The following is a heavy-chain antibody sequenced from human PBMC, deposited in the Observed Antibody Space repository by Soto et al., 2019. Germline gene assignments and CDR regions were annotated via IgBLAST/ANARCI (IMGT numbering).Heavy chain of an antibody. CDR2: ISGSGGKT. D-gene: IGHD3-10*01. CDR1: GFNFNDYA. Sequence: EVQILESGGGLVQPGGSLRLACVVSGFNFNDYAMSWVRQAPGKGLEWMSVISGSGGKTYYADSVKGRFTIYRDNSKNTMFRHVNSLRAEDMAVYDCGTPGSAYDAWDEDHEYGMDVWGVWTTVIVSS. V-gene: IGHV3-23*01. CDR3: GTPGSAYDAWDEDHEYGMDV. J-gene: IGHJ6*04.